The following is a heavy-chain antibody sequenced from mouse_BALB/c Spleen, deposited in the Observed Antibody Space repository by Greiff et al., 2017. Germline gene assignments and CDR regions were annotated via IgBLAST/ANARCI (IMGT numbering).Heavy chain of an antibody. CDR2: ISDGGSYT. V-gene: IGHV5-4*02. CDR3: AREGYGYDAMDY. Sequence: DVKLVESGGGLVKPGGSLKLSCAASGFTFSDYYMYWVRQTPEKRLEWVATISDGGSYTYYPDSVKGRFTISRDNAKNNLYLQMSSLKSEDTAMYYCAREGYGYDAMDYWGQGTSVTVSS. D-gene: IGHD1-2*01. J-gene: IGHJ4*01. CDR1: GFTFSDYY.